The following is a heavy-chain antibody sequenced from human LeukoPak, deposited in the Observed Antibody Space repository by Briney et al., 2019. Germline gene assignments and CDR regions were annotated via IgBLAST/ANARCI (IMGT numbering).Heavy chain of an antibody. V-gene: IGHV4-4*07. Sequence: TETLSLTCTVSGGSISSYYWSWIRQPAGKGLEWIGRIYTSGSTNYNPSLKSRVTISVDTSKNQFSLKLSSVTAADTAVYYCARDAGYYYDSSGYYYPWGQGTLVTVSS. CDR1: GGSISSYY. J-gene: IGHJ5*02. D-gene: IGHD3-22*01. CDR2: IYTSGST. CDR3: ARDAGYYYDSSGYYYP.